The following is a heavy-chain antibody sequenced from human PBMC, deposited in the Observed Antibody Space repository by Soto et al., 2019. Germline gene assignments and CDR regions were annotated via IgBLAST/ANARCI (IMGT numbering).Heavy chain of an antibody. CDR3: ARESEDLTSNFDY. Sequence: GGSLRLSCAASGFTFSRYSMNWVRQAPGKGLEWVSSISSTTNYIYYADSMKGRFTVSRDNAKNSVYLDMNSLSAEDTAVYYCARESEDLTSNFDYWGQGTLVTVS. J-gene: IGHJ4*02. CDR2: ISSTTNYI. V-gene: IGHV3-21*01. CDR1: GFTFSRYS.